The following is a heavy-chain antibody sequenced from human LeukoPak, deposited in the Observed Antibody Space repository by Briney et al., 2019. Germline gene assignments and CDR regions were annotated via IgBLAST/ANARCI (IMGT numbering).Heavy chain of an antibody. Sequence: GRSLGLSCAASGFTFSSYGMHWVRQAPGKGLEWVAVIWYDGSNKFYADSVRGRFTISRDNSKNTLYVQMNSLRAEDTAVYYCARGRGSGWYDAFDIWGQGTMVTVSS. CDR1: GFTFSSYG. J-gene: IGHJ3*02. CDR2: IWYDGSNK. D-gene: IGHD6-19*01. V-gene: IGHV3-33*01. CDR3: ARGRGSGWYDAFDI.